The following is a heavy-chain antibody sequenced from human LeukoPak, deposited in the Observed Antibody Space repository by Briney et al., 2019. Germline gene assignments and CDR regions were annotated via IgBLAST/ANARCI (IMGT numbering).Heavy chain of an antibody. CDR2: IYSGGST. J-gene: IGHJ4*02. V-gene: IGHV3-53*01. CDR3: ARERRNTAMFTALDY. Sequence: PGGSLKLSCAASGFTVSSNYRSWVRQAPGKGLEWVSVIYSGGSTYYADSVKGRFTISRDNSKNTLYLQMNSLRAEDTAVYYCARERRNTAMFTALDYWGQGTLVTVSS. CDR1: GFTVSSNY. D-gene: IGHD5-18*01.